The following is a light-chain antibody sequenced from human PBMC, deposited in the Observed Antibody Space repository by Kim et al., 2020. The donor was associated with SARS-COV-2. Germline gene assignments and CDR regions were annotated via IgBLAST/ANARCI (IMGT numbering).Light chain of an antibody. Sequence: GQRVTISCSGSSSNIGSNTVIWYQQLPGPAPKLLIYSNKQRPSGVPDRLSGSKSGTSASLAISGLQSEDEADYYCAAWDDSLNGPVFGTGTKVTVL. CDR3: AAWDDSLNGPV. CDR2: SNK. J-gene: IGLJ1*01. CDR1: SSNIGSNT. V-gene: IGLV1-44*01.